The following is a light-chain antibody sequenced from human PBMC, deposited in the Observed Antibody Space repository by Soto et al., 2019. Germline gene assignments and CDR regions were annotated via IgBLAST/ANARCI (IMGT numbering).Light chain of an antibody. Sequence: EIVLTQSPGTLSLSPGASATLSCRASLSVSSSYLAWYQQKPGQAPRLLIYGASSRATGIPDRFSGSGSGTDFTLTISRLEPEDFAVYYCQQYGSSLITVGQGTRLEIK. CDR2: GAS. V-gene: IGKV3-20*01. CDR3: QQYGSSLIT. J-gene: IGKJ5*01. CDR1: LSVSSSY.